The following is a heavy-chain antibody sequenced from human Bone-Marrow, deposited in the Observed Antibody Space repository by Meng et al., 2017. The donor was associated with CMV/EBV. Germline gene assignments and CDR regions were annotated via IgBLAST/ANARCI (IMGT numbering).Heavy chain of an antibody. V-gene: IGHV3-30*04. D-gene: IGHD2/OR15-2a*01. CDR1: GFTFSSYA. Sequence: GGSLRLSCAVSGFTFSSYAMHWVRQAPGKGLEWVAVISYDGSNKYHADSVKGRFTISRDNSKKTLYLQLNSLRAEDTAVYYCARSRILPTTSLPGICAYWGQGTLVTGSS. CDR2: ISYDGSNK. J-gene: IGHJ4*02. CDR3: ARSRILPTTSLPGICAY.